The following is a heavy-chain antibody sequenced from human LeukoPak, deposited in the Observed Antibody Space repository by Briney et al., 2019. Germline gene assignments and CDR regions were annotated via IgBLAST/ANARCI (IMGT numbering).Heavy chain of an antibody. CDR2: INPSGGST. Sequence: ASVKVSCKASGYTFTSYYMHWVQQAPGQGLEWMGIINPSGGSTSYAQKFQGRVTMTRDTSTSTVYMELSSLRSEDTAVYYCARSSITMIVVAYGFGYWGQGTLVTVSS. CDR3: ARSSITMIVVAYGFGY. J-gene: IGHJ4*02. CDR1: GYTFTSYY. D-gene: IGHD3-22*01. V-gene: IGHV1-46*01.